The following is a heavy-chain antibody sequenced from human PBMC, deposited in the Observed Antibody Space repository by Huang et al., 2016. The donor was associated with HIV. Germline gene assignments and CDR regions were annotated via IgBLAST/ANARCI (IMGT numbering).Heavy chain of an antibody. V-gene: IGHV3-30*02. CDR1: GLPLRSFG. Sequence: QVRLVESGGGVVQPGASLTLSCSGSGLPLRSFGMDWVRQAPGKGLEWVSVISYDGNNDYVIGAVKGRFTISRDNSNNTLYLRMNSLRPEDTAVYYCVKERGSSRARSSFDFWGQGTSVIVSS. J-gene: IGHJ3*01. D-gene: IGHD6-13*01. CDR2: ISYDGNND. CDR3: VKERGSSRARSSFDF.